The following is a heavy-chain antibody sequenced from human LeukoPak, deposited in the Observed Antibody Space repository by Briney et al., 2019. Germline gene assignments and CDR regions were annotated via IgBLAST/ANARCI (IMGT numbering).Heavy chain of an antibody. CDR3: ARDPTYNYGYYYYYYGMDV. D-gene: IGHD5-18*01. CDR1: GFTFSSYA. V-gene: IGHV3-30*04. Sequence: GRSLRLSCAASGFTFSSYAMHWIRQAPGKGLEWVSVISYDGSNKYYADSVKGRFTISRDNSKNTLYLQMNSLRAEDTAVYYCARDPTYNYGYYYYYYGMDVWGQGTTVTVSS. CDR2: ISYDGSNK. J-gene: IGHJ6*02.